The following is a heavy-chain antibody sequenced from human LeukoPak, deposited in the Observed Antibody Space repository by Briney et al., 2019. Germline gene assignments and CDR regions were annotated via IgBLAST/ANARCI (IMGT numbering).Heavy chain of an antibody. CDR3: ARWGNNKILDY. J-gene: IGHJ4*02. CDR1: GFTFSSHG. Sequence: PGRSLGLSCVASGFTFSSHGMHWVRQAPGKGLEWVAVIWYDGSEKYYADSVKGRFIISRDNSKNMLYLQMNSLRADDTAVYYCARWGNNKILDYWGQGTLVTVSS. D-gene: IGHD7-27*01. V-gene: IGHV3-33*01. CDR2: IWYDGSEK.